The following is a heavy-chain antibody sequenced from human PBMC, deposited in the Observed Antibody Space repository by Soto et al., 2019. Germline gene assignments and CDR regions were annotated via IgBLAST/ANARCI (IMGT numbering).Heavy chain of an antibody. V-gene: IGHV4-34*01. CDR1: GGSFSGYY. Sequence: SETLSLTCAVYGGSFSGYYWSWIRQPPGKGLEWIGEINHSGSTNYNPSLKSRVTISVDTSKNQFSLKLSSVTAADTAVYYCARFGTMVRGVIRGINWFDPWGQGTLVTVSS. CDR3: ARFGTMVRGVIRGINWFDP. CDR2: INHSGST. D-gene: IGHD3-10*01. J-gene: IGHJ5*02.